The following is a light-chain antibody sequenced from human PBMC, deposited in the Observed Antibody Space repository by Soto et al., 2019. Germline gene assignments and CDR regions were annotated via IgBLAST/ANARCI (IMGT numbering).Light chain of an antibody. CDR2: EGS. V-gene: IGLV2-23*01. CDR3: CPYATIRTYV. J-gene: IGLJ1*01. Sequence: QSVLTLPAAVSGSPGQSITISCTGSSSDVGGYNLISWYQQHPGKVPKLMIYEGSKRPSGVSDRFYASKSGNTASLTISGLQTEGEADYFCCPYATIRTYVFGSGTQVTVL. CDR1: SSDVGGYNL.